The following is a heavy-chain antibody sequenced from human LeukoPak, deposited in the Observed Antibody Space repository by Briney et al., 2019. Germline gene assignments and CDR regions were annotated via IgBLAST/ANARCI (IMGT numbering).Heavy chain of an antibody. CDR3: ARASGPFDY. CDR2: IWNDGSNK. CDR1: VFGFDTYG. V-gene: IGHV3-33*01. D-gene: IGHD3-10*01. Sequence: GWSLRLSCASCVFGFDTYGMHWVRQAPGKGLEWLAVIWNDGSNKYYEDSVKGRFTISRDNSKNTLYLQMNSLRGEDTALYYCARASGPFDYWGQGTLVTVSS. J-gene: IGHJ4*02.